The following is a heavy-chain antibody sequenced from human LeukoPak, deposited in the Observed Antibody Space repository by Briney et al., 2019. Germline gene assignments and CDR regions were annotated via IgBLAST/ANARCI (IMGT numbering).Heavy chain of an antibody. CDR3: ANDHWSGAPLYYFDY. D-gene: IGHD3-3*01. CDR2: ISGSGGST. J-gene: IGHJ4*02. Sequence: PGGSLRLSCAASGFTFITYGMSWVRQAPGKGLEWVSGISGSGGSTYYADSVKGRFTISRDNSKNTLYLQMNSLRADDTAVYYCANDHWSGAPLYYFDYWGQGTLVTVSS. V-gene: IGHV3-23*01. CDR1: GFTFITYG.